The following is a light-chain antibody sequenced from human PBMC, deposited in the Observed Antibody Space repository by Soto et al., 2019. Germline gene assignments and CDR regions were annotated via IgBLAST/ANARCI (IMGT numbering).Light chain of an antibody. J-gene: IGKJ1*01. CDR3: QQYVSSVT. V-gene: IGKV3-20*01. CDR1: QSVDSSF. CDR2: GAS. Sequence: EIVLTQSPGSLSLSPGERATLSCRASQSVDSSFFAWYQQKPGQAPRLLIYGASNRATGIPDRFSGRGSGTELTLTITGLEPEDFAVYYCQQYVSSVTFGQGTKVEIK.